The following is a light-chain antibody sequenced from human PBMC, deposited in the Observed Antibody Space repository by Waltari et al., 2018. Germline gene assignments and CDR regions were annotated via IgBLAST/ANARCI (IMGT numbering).Light chain of an antibody. Sequence: EIVMTQSPATLSVSPGERATLSCRASQSVSGNLAWYQQKPGQARRLLLYGASPRATGIPARFSGSGSGTEFTLTISSLQSEDFAVYYCQQYNNWLWTFGQGTKVEIK. CDR1: QSVSGN. CDR2: GAS. V-gene: IGKV3-15*01. CDR3: QQYNNWLWT. J-gene: IGKJ1*01.